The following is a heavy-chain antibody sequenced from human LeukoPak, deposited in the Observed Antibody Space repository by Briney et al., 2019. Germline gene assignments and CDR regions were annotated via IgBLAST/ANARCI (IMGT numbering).Heavy chain of an antibody. CDR3: ARDSYYDFWSGYYMFDY. D-gene: IGHD3-3*01. CDR1: GFSISSYE. J-gene: IGHJ4*02. V-gene: IGHV3-48*03. CDR2: ISSSGSTI. Sequence: GGSLRLSCAASGFSISSYEMNWVRQAPGKGLEWVSHISSSGSTIYYADSVKGRFTISRDNAKNSLYLQMNSLRAEDTAVYYCARDSYYDFWSGYYMFDYWGQGTLVTVSS.